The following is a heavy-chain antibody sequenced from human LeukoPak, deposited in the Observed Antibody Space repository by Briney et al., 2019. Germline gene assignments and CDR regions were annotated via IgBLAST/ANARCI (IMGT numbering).Heavy chain of an antibody. CDR2: IKQDGSEK. Sequence: GGSLRLSCAVSGFTFSNYWMSWVRQAPGKGLEWVANIKQDGSEKYYVDSVKGRFTISRDNAKNSPYLQMNSLRAEDTAVYYCASGVHYFDYWGQGTLVTVSS. CDR3: ASGVHYFDY. CDR1: GFTFSNYW. D-gene: IGHD3-10*01. J-gene: IGHJ4*02. V-gene: IGHV3-7*01.